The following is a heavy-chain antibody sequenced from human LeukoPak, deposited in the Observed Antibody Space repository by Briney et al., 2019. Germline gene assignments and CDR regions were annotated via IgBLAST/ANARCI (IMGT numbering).Heavy chain of an antibody. CDR1: GFTFNNYW. Sequence: PGGSLRLSCAASGFTFNNYWMHWVRQTPEKGLVWVAHINSDGTTTTYADSVKSRFTISRDNARNTVYLQMNSLRAEDTAVYHCVREWPYRTSTWFDPWGQGTLVTVSS. CDR3: VREWPYRTSTWFDP. CDR2: INSDGTTT. J-gene: IGHJ5*02. D-gene: IGHD3-16*02. V-gene: IGHV3-74*01.